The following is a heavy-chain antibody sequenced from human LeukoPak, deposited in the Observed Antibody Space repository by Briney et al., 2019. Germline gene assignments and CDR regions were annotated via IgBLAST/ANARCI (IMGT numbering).Heavy chain of an antibody. J-gene: IGHJ3*02. CDR3: AASIAVAGTVRAFDI. CDR1: GGTFSSYA. CDR2: IIPIFGTA. Sequence: GASVKVSCKASGGTFSSYAISWVRQAPGQGLEWMGGIIPIFGTANYAQKFQGRVTITADKSTSTAYMELSSLRSEDTAVYYCAASIAVAGTVRAFDIWGQGTMVTVSS. D-gene: IGHD6-19*01. V-gene: IGHV1-69*06.